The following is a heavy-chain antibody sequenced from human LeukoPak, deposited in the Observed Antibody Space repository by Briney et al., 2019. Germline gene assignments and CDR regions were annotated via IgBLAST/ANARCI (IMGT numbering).Heavy chain of an antibody. CDR2: ISGSGGST. J-gene: IGHJ4*02. Sequence: GGSLRLSCAASGFTFSIYAMTWVRQAPGKGLEWVSAISGSGGSTYYADSVKGRFTISRDNSKNTLYLQMNSLRAEDAAVYYCAKGGKWDVTPFDYWGQGTLVTVSS. CDR3: AKGGKWDVTPFDY. D-gene: IGHD1-26*01. V-gene: IGHV3-23*01. CDR1: GFTFSIYA.